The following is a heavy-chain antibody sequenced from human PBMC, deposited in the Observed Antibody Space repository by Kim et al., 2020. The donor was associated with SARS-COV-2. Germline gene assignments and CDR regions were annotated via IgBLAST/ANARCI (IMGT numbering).Heavy chain of an antibody. Sequence: SGPTLVNPTQTLTLTCTFSGFSLTTNGVAVGWIRQPPGKALEWLAFIYWDNDVRYNQSLKSRVSITKDTSKNQVVLTMTNMDPVDTATYYCSHRRAGYDVVDYWGQGTLVTVSS. CDR3: SHRRAGYDVVDY. CDR1: GFSLTTNGVA. V-gene: IGHV2-5*02. CDR2: IYWDNDV. D-gene: IGHD2-15*01. J-gene: IGHJ4*02.